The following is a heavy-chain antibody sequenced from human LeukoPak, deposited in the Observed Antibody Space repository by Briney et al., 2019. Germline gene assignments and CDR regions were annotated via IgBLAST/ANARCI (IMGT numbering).Heavy chain of an antibody. J-gene: IGHJ6*03. CDR3: AKDGHLLRQYHYYYMDV. D-gene: IGHD3-16*01. CDR2: ISYDGSNK. V-gene: IGHV3-30*18. Sequence: GGSLRLSCAASGFTFSSYGMSWVRQAPGKGLEWVAVISYDGSNKYSADSVKGRFTISRDNSKNTLYLQMNSLRLEDTAMYYCAKDGHLLRQYHYYYMDVWGKGTTVTVSS. CDR1: GFTFSSYG.